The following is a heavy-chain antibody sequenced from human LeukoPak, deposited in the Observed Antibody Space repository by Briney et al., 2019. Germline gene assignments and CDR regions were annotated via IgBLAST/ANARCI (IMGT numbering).Heavy chain of an antibody. D-gene: IGHD2-2*01. CDR2: IYTSGST. Sequence: NSSETLSLTCTVSGGSISSGSYYWSWIRQPAGKGLEWIGRIYTSGSTNYNPSLKSRVTISVDTSKNQFSLKLSSVTAADTAVYYCARAPMPNYYYYYMDVWGKGTTVTVSS. CDR3: ARAPMPNYYYYYMDV. J-gene: IGHJ6*03. V-gene: IGHV4-61*02. CDR1: GGSISSGSYY.